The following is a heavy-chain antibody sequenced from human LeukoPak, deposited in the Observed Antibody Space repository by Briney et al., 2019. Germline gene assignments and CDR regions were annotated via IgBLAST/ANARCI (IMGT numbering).Heavy chain of an antibody. J-gene: IGHJ4*02. CDR3: ARSLASITIFGVATQFDY. CDR2: INPNSGGT. Sequence: ASVKVSCKASGYTFTGYYMHWVRQAPAQGLEWMGWINPNSGGTNYAQKPQGRVNMTRDTSLSTAYMELSRLRSDDTAVYYCARSLASITIFGVATQFDYWGQGTLVTVSS. V-gene: IGHV1-2*02. D-gene: IGHD3-3*01. CDR1: GYTFTGYY.